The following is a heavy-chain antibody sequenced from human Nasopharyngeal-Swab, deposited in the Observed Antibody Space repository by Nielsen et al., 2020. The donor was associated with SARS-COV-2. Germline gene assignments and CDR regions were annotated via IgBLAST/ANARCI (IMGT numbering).Heavy chain of an antibody. Sequence: MTLSCTVAGGSISIGDYYWSWIRQHPGKGWEWIGYFNLRGSTYYNPSIKSRASISADTSKNQFSLRLNYVTAADTAVYYCARGLLLVVPVGMGNWFDPWGQGTRVTVSS. CDR1: GGSISIGDYY. V-gene: IGHV4-31*03. CDR2: FNLRGST. D-gene: IGHD2-2*01. CDR3: ARGLLLVVPVGMGNWFDP. J-gene: IGHJ5*02.